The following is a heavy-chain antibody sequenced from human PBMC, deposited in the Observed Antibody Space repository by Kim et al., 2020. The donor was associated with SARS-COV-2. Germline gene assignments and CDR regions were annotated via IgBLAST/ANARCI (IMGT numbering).Heavy chain of an antibody. V-gene: IGHV3-23*01. CDR3: AKGRTIRKRGYSDGYSYYFGY. CDR2: ISGSGGST. CDR1: GFTFSSYA. D-gene: IGHD5-18*01. J-gene: IGHJ4*02. Sequence: GGSLRLSCAASGFTFSSYAMSWVRQAPGKGLAWVSAISGSGGSTYYADSVKGRFTISRDNSKNTLYLQMNSLRAEDTAVYYCAKGRTIRKRGYSDGYSYYFGYWGQGTLVTDSS.